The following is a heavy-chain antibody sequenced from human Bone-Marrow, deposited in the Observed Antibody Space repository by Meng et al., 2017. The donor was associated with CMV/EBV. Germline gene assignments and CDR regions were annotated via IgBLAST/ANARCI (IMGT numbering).Heavy chain of an antibody. CDR2: IEPDGSSF. J-gene: IGHJ5*02. CDR3: ARDDILWWPGGWFDP. CDR1: GLIFSRSW. V-gene: IGHV3-7*01. D-gene: IGHD2-21*01. Sequence: GESLKISCEASGLIFSRSWMTWVRQAPGKGLEWVANIEPDGSSFYYAGSVRGRFTISRDNAKKSLYLQMNSLRAEDTAVYYCARDDILWWPGGWFDPWGQGTLVTVSS.